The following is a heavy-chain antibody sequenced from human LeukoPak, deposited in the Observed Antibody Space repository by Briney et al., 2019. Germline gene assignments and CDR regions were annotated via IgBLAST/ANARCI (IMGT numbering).Heavy chain of an antibody. D-gene: IGHD1-26*01. Sequence: GGSLRLSCAASGFTFSNYAMSWVRQAPGKGLEWVSAISGSGGSTYYADSVKGRFTISRDNSKNSLFLQMNNLRAEDTAVYYCSKRGAYYFDYWGQGTLVTVSS. CDR3: SKRGAYYFDY. CDR2: ISGSGGST. V-gene: IGHV3-23*01. J-gene: IGHJ4*02. CDR1: GFTFSNYA.